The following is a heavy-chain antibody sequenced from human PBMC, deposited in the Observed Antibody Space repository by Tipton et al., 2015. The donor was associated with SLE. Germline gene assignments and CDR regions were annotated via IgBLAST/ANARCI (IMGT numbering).Heavy chain of an antibody. CDR2: IYYSGST. J-gene: IGHJ6*03. V-gene: IGHV4-61*08. CDR3: ARDGGYYDFWSGYDYYYYMDV. Sequence: TLSLTCTVSGGSISSGGYYWSWIRQHPGKGLEWIGYIYYSGSTNYNPSLKSRVTISVDTSKNQFSLKLSSVTAADTAVYYCARDGGYYDFWSGYDYYYYMDVWGKGTTVTVSS. CDR1: GGSISSGGYY. D-gene: IGHD3-3*01.